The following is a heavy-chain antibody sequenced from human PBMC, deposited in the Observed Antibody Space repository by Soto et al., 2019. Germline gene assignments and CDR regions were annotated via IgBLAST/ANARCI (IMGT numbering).Heavy chain of an antibody. J-gene: IGHJ6*02. D-gene: IGHD3-9*01. CDR3: ARDDILTGYYLDYYYYGMDV. CDR2: IRSNGGST. Sequence: EVQLVESGGGLVQPGGSLRLSCAASGFTFSSYAMHWVRQAPGKGLEYVSAIRSNGGSTYYANSVKGRFTISRDNSKNTLYLQMGSLRAEDMAVYYCARDDILTGYYLDYYYYGMDVWGQGTTVTVSS. CDR1: GFTFSSYA. V-gene: IGHV3-64*01.